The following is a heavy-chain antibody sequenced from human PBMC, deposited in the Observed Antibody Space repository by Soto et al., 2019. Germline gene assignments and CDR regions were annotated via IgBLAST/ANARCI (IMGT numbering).Heavy chain of an antibody. V-gene: IGHV1-24*01. Sequence: SVKVSCKVSGYTLTELSMHWVRQAPGKGLEWMGGFDPEDGETIYAQKFQGRVTMTEDTSTDTAYMELSSLRSEDTAVYYCATTKSYYDSSGYYYPYWGQGTLVTVSS. J-gene: IGHJ4*02. CDR1: GYTLTELS. D-gene: IGHD3-22*01. CDR3: ATTKSYYDSSGYYYPY. CDR2: FDPEDGET.